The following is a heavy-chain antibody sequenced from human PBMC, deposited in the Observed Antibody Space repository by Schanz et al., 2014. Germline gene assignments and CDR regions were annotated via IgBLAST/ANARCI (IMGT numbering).Heavy chain of an antibody. CDR3: AKEESPPSLVDY. CDR2: ISYDGSNQ. Sequence: VHLVESGGGLIQPGGSLRLSCAASGFTVRSYAMHWVRQAPGKGLEWVAAISYDGSNQYYTDSVKGRFTVSRDNSKNTVYLQMNSLRAEDTAVYYCAKEESPPSLVDYWGQGTLVTVSS. CDR1: GFTVRSYA. J-gene: IGHJ4*02. V-gene: IGHV3-30*04.